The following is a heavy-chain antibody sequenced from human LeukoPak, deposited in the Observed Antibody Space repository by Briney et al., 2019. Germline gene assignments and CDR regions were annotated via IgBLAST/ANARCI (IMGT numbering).Heavy chain of an antibody. CDR3: ARERQYDYGDFAEAYYYYGMDV. D-gene: IGHD4-17*01. J-gene: IGHJ6*02. CDR2: ISSVSSYI. Sequence: GGSLRLSCAASGFRFYNHGMNWVRQAPGKGLEWVSSISSVSSYIYYADSVKGRFTISRDNEKNSLYLQMDSLRVEDTAVYYCARERQYDYGDFAEAYYYYGMDVWGQGTTVTVSS. CDR1: GFRFYNHG. V-gene: IGHV3-21*01.